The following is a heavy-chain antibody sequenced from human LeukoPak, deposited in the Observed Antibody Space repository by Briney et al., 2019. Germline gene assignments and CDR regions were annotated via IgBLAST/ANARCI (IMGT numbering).Heavy chain of an antibody. J-gene: IGHJ3*02. Sequence: PGGSLRLSCAASGFTFSTYNINWVRQAPGKGLEWVSSISPNSSYIYYADSVKGRFTISRDNAKNSLYLQMNSLRAEDTAVYYCARDRYSTSLDAFDIWGQGTMVTVSS. CDR2: ISPNSSYI. D-gene: IGHD6-13*01. CDR1: GFTFSTYN. CDR3: ARDRYSTSLDAFDI. V-gene: IGHV3-21*01.